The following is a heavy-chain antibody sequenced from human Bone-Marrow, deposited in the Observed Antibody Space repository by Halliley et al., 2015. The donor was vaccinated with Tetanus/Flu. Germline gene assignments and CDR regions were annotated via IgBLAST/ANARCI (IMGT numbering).Heavy chain of an antibody. CDR3: AGGGWQMGYYALDV. CDR2: TDWRGDDT. J-gene: IGHJ6*02. D-gene: IGHD2-15*01. V-gene: IGHV3-20*03. Sequence: WVASTDWRGDDTGYADFVKGRFTMSRDNDKNSVFLQMNSLRVEDTALYYCAGGGWQMGYYALDVWGQGTAVSVS.